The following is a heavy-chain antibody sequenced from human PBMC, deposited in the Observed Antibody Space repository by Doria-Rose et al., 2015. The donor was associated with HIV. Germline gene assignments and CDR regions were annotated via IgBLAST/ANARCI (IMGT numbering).Heavy chain of an antibody. Sequence: QVTLKESGPVLVKPTETLTLTCTVSGVSLSSPGMGVSWIRQPPGKALEWLANIHSDDERSDKTCLKSRLTISRVTSKSQVVLTMTDMDPVDTATYYCARIKSSRWYHKYYFDFWGQGTLVIVSA. J-gene: IGHJ4*02. V-gene: IGHV2-26*01. CDR1: GVSLSSPGMG. CDR2: IHSDDER. D-gene: IGHD6-13*01. CDR3: ARIKSSRWYHKYYFDF.